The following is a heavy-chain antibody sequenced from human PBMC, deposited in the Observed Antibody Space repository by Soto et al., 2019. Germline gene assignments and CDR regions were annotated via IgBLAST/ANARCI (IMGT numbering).Heavy chain of an antibody. V-gene: IGHV1-18*01. CDR2: ISGYNGNT. CDR1: GYTFTSYG. Sequence: QVQLVQSGSEVKKPGASVKVSCKASGYTFTSYGISWVRQAPGQGLEWMGWISGYNGNTNYAQKLQGRVTMTTDTSTSTANMELRSLRSDDTAVYYCAIGPIIIPVAYFDYWGQGSLVTVSS. D-gene: IGHD3-3*01. J-gene: IGHJ4*02. CDR3: AIGPIIIPVAYFDY.